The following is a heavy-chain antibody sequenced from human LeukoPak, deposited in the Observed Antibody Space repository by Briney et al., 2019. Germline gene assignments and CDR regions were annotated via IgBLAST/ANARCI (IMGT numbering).Heavy chain of an antibody. CDR3: ATGDGYNSFDY. Sequence: SETLSLTCTVSGGSFSSYYWSWIRQPAGKGLEWIGRIYTSGSTNYNSSLKSPVTMSVDTSKNQVSLKLSSVTAADTAVYYCATGDGYNSFDYWGQGTLVTVSS. CDR1: GGSFSSYY. J-gene: IGHJ4*02. V-gene: IGHV4-4*07. D-gene: IGHD5-24*01. CDR2: IYTSGST.